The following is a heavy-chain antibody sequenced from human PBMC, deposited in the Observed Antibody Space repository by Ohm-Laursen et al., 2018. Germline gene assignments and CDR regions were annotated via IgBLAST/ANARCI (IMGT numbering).Heavy chain of an antibody. CDR3: ARDRIAARRGDFDY. CDR1: GFTFSDYY. J-gene: IGHJ4*02. D-gene: IGHD6-6*01. Sequence: GSLRLSCAASGFTFSDYYMSWIRQAPGKGLQWVSYIDTSSRGIYSADSVKGRFTISRDNAKNSLYLQMNSLRAEDTAVYYCARDRIAARRGDFDYWGQGTLVTVSS. V-gene: IGHV3-11*04. CDR2: IDTSSRGI.